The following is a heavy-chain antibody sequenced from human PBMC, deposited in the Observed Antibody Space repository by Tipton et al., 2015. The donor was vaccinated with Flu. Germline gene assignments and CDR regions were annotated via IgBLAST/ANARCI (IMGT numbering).Heavy chain of an antibody. D-gene: IGHD3-3*01. CDR2: IYTSGST. CDR1: GGSISSYY. Sequence: LRLSCTVSGGSISSYYWSWIRQPAGKGLEWIGRIYTSGSTNYNPSLKSRVTMSVETTKNQFSLKLSSVTAADTAVSYCARDGSGSYDFWSGYYAPAFDYWGQGTLVTVSS. V-gene: IGHV4-4*07. CDR3: ARDGSGSYDFWSGYYAPAFDY. J-gene: IGHJ4*02.